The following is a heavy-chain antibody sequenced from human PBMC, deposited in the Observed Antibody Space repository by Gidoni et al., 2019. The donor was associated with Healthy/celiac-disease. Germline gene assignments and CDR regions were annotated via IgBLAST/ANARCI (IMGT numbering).Heavy chain of an antibody. CDR2: ISSSSSYT. J-gene: IGHJ2*01. CDR1: GSTFSYYY. CDR3: ARDLLWLTVFDL. Sequence: QVQLVESGGGLVMPGGYRRLSCAASGSTFSYYYMSWIRQAPGKGLEWVSYISSSSSYTNYADSVKGRFTISRDNAKNSLYLQMNSLRAEDTAVYYCARDLLWLTVFDLWGRGTLVTVSS. V-gene: IGHV3-11*05. D-gene: IGHD3-10*01.